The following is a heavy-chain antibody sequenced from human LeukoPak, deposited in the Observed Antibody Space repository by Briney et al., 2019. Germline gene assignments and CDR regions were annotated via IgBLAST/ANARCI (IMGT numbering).Heavy chain of an antibody. CDR1: GFTFGSYS. CDR2: ISSVSNAI. CDR3: AKWVGTLGSLDF. D-gene: IGHD4-23*01. V-gene: IGHV3-48*04. J-gene: IGHJ4*02. Sequence: GGSLRLSCAASGFTFGSYSMNWVRQAPGKGLEWLSYISSVSNAIYYAGSVKGRFTISRDNGKNSLYLQLNSLRAEDTAVYYCAKWVGTLGSLDFWGQGTLVTVSS.